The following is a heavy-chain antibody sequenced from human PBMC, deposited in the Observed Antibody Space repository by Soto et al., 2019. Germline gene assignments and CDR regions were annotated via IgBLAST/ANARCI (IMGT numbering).Heavy chain of an antibody. CDR2: ISSSSSYI. CDR1: GFTFGDYA. V-gene: IGHV3-21*01. J-gene: IGHJ3*02. Sequence: GGSLRLSCAASGFTFGDYAMHWVRQVPGRGLEWVSSISSSSSYIYYADSVKGRFTISRDNAKNSPYLQMNSLRAEDTAVYYCARGGSHPYAFGIWGQGTMVTVSS. CDR3: ARGGSHPYAFGI. D-gene: IGHD2-15*01.